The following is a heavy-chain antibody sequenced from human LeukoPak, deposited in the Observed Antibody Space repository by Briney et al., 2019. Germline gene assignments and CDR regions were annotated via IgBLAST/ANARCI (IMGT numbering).Heavy chain of an antibody. Sequence: ASVKVSCKASGGTFSSYAISWVRQAPGRGLEWMGGIIPIFSTANYAQKFQGRVTITTDESTSTAYMELSSLRSEDTAVYYCASGGTYYYGSGSYRFFDYWGQGTLVTVSS. V-gene: IGHV1-69*05. D-gene: IGHD3-10*01. CDR3: ASGGTYYYGSGSYRFFDY. J-gene: IGHJ4*02. CDR1: GGTFSSYA. CDR2: IIPIFSTA.